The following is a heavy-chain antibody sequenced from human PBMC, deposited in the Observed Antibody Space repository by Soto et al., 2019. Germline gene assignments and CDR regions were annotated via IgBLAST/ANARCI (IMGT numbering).Heavy chain of an antibody. D-gene: IGHD2-15*01. Sequence: QITLKESGPTLVKPTQTLTLTCTFSGFSLSTSGVGVGWIRQPPGKPLEWLALIYWDDEKRYSPSLKSRLTITKDTSKNQVVLTMTDMDPVDTATYYCAHDVVEDEFYYGMDVWGQGTTVTVSS. CDR2: IYWDDEK. J-gene: IGHJ6*02. V-gene: IGHV2-5*02. CDR3: AHDVVEDEFYYGMDV. CDR1: GFSLSTSGVG.